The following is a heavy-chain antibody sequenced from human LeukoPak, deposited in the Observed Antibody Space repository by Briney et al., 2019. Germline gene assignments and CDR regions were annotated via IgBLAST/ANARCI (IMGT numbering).Heavy chain of an antibody. Sequence: SQTLSLTCTVSGGSISSGGYYWSWIRQHPGKGLEWIGYIYYSGSTYYNPSLKSRVTISVDTSKNQFSLKLSSVTAADTAVYYCARAHVVVAATAFDYWGQGTLVIVSS. CDR1: GGSISSGGYY. CDR3: ARAHVVVAATAFDY. J-gene: IGHJ4*02. CDR2: IYYSGST. D-gene: IGHD2-15*01. V-gene: IGHV4-31*03.